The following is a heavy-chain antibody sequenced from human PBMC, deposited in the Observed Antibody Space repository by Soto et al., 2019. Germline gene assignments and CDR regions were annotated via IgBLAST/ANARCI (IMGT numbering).Heavy chain of an antibody. Sequence: GGSLRLSCAASGFTFSSYEMNWARQAPGKGLEWVSYISSSGSTIYYADSVKGRFTISRDNAKNSLYLQMNSLRAEDTAVYYCASIPYSSSWFPFDYWGQGTLVTVSS. CDR3: ASIPYSSSWFPFDY. CDR1: GFTFSSYE. CDR2: ISSSGSTI. V-gene: IGHV3-48*03. D-gene: IGHD6-13*01. J-gene: IGHJ4*02.